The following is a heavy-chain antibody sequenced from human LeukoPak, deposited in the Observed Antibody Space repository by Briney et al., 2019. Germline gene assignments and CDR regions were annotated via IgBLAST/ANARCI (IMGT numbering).Heavy chain of an antibody. V-gene: IGHV4-61*02. CDR2: IYTSGST. Sequence: SETLSLTCTVSGGSISSGSYYWSWIRQPAGKGLEWIGRIYTSGSTNYNPSLKSRVTISVDTSKNQFSLKLSSVTAADTAVYYCARDPRITMVRGVNVFDYWGQGTLVTVSS. CDR3: ARDPRITMVRGVNVFDY. J-gene: IGHJ4*02. CDR1: GGSISSGSYY. D-gene: IGHD3-10*01.